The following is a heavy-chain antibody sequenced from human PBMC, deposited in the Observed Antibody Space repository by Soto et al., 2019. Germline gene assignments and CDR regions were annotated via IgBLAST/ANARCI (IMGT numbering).Heavy chain of an antibody. CDR2: IHHSGST. D-gene: IGHD6-19*01. CDR3: ARGQRRGGSSGWSL. V-gene: IGHV4-61*01. CDR1: DGSVSSSSYS. J-gene: IGHJ4*02. Sequence: SETLSLTCTVSDGSVSSSSYSWSWIRQPPGKGLEWIGHIHHSGSTKYNPSLESRVTISADTSKNQLSLRLKSVTAADTAVYYCARGQRRGGSSGWSLWGQGTLVTVSS.